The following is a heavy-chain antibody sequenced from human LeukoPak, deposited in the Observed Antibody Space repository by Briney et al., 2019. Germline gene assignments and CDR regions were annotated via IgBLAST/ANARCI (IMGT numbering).Heavy chain of an antibody. D-gene: IGHD3-3*01. CDR1: GFTFSSYA. CDR2: ISGSGGST. Sequence: PGGSLRLSCAASGFTFSSYAMSWVRQAPGKGLEWVSAISGSGGSTYYADSVKGRFTISRDNSKNTLYLQMNSLRAEDTAVYYCAKVPIFGVGPGYYYYYYGMDVWGQGTTVTVSS. V-gene: IGHV3-23*01. CDR3: AKVPIFGVGPGYYYYYYGMDV. J-gene: IGHJ6*02.